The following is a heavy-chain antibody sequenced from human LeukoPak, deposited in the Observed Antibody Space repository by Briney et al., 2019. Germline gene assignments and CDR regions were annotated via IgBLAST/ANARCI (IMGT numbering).Heavy chain of an antibody. Sequence: GGSLRLSCAASGFTFGDYGMSWVRQAPGKGLEWVSSNNWNGGNTAYADSVKGRFTISRDTAKDSLYLQLNSLRAEDTALYYCARDRGWLQYIDYWGQGTLVTVSS. CDR2: NNWNGGNT. V-gene: IGHV3-20*04. CDR3: ARDRGWLQYIDY. D-gene: IGHD5-24*01. CDR1: GFTFGDYG. J-gene: IGHJ4*02.